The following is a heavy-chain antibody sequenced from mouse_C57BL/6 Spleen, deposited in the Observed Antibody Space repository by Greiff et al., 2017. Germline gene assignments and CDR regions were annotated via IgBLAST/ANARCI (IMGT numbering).Heavy chain of an antibody. J-gene: IGHJ4*01. CDR2: INYDGSST. CDR1: GFTFSDYY. CDR3: ARDLHMDY. V-gene: IGHV5-16*01. Sequence: EVKLVESEGGLVQPGSSMKLSCTASGFTFSDYYMAWVRQVPEKGLEWVANINYDGSSTYYLDSLKSRFIISRDNAKNILYLQMSSLKSEDTATYYCARDLHMDYWGQGTSVTVSS.